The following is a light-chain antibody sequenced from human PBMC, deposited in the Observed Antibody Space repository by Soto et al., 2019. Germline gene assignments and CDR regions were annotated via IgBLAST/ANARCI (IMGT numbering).Light chain of an antibody. Sequence: EIVLTQSPGTLSLSPGERATLSCRASQSVISTYLAWYQQKPGQAPRLLIYGASSRATGIPDRFSGSGSGTDCTLTISRLEPEDFAVYYCQQYRDSLGTVGQGTKVEIK. V-gene: IGKV3-20*01. CDR1: QSVISTY. CDR3: QQYRDSLGT. CDR2: GAS. J-gene: IGKJ1*01.